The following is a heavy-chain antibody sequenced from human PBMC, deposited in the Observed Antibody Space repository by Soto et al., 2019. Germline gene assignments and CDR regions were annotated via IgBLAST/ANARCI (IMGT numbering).Heavy chain of an antibody. Sequence: XESLKVSCKCSGNSFTSYWIGLVLQMPGKGLEWMGIIYPGDSDTRYSPSFQGQVTISADKSISTAYLQWSSLKASDTAMYYCVRNRFTVVTPNWFDPWAQGTLVTVSS. CDR1: GNSFTSYW. J-gene: IGHJ5*02. CDR3: VRNRFTVVTPNWFDP. CDR2: IYPGDSDT. V-gene: IGHV5-51*01. D-gene: IGHD2-15*01.